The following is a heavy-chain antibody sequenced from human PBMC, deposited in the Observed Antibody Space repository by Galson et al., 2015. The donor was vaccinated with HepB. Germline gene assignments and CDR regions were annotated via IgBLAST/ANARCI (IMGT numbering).Heavy chain of an antibody. CDR1: GFTFISYG. CDR2: IWYDGSNQ. J-gene: IGHJ4*02. D-gene: IGHD1-26*01. CDR3: ARSGSRHQFDY. Sequence: SLRLSCAASGFTFISYGFHWVRQAPGKGLEWVAVIWYDGSNQYYGDSVKGRFTIPRDNSKNTVYLQMNSLIIEDTAVYYCARSGSRHQFDYWGQGTLVTVSS. V-gene: IGHV3-33*01.